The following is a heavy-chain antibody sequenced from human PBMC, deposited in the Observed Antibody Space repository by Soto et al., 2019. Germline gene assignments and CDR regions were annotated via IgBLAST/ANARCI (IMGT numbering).Heavy chain of an antibody. D-gene: IGHD2-15*01. J-gene: IGHJ6*02. Sequence: SLRLSCTTSGFTFNTYGMHWVRQAPGKGLEWVAIIWYDGSNKYYADSVKGRFTISRDNSKSTLYLQMNSLRAEDTALYYCARADCTGAYCYSWPFNYGVDVWGQGTTVTVSS. CDR2: IWYDGSNK. CDR1: GFTFNTYG. V-gene: IGHV3-33*08. CDR3: ARADCTGAYCYSWPFNYGVDV.